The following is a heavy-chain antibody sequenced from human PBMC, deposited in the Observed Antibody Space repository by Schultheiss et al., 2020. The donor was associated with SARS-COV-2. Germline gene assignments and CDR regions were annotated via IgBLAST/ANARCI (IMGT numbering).Heavy chain of an antibody. CDR2: IYYSGST. CDR1: GGSISSYY. CDR3: ARGHIAAAGTEYYYYGMDV. Sequence: SQTLSLTCPVSGGSISSYYWSWIRQHPGKGLEWIGYIYYSGSTYYNPSLKSRVTISVDTSKNQFSLKLSSVTAADTAVYYCARGHIAAAGTEYYYYGMDVWGQGTTVTVSS. J-gene: IGHJ6*02. V-gene: IGHV4-59*08. D-gene: IGHD6-13*01.